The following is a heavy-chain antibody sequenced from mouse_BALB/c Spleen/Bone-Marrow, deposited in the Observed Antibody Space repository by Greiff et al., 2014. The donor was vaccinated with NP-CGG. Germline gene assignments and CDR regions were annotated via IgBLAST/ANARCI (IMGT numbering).Heavy chain of an antibody. Sequence: QVQLKESGPGLVAPSQSLSITCTVSGFSLTGYGVKWVRQPPGKGLEWLGMIWGDGSKDYNSALKSRLSISKDNYKSQVFLKMNSLQTEDTARYYCASSTLITTGFAYWGQGTLVTVSA. CDR3: ASSTLITTGFAY. D-gene: IGHD2-4*01. CDR2: IWGDGSK. V-gene: IGHV2-6-7*01. J-gene: IGHJ3*01. CDR1: GFSLTGYG.